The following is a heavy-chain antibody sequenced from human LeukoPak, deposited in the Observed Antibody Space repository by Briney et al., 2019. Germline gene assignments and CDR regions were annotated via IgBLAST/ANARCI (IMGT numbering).Heavy chain of an antibody. Sequence: GGSLSLSCAASGFSFSDSYMSWIRQAPGKGLEWVSYITSSGSTMYYADSVKGRFTVSRDNAKNSLYLQMNSLRAEDTAVYFCARAASFWTYYFDYWGQGSLVTVSS. V-gene: IGHV3-11*04. CDR1: GFSFSDSY. J-gene: IGHJ4*02. CDR3: ARAASFWTYYFDY. D-gene: IGHD3/OR15-3a*01. CDR2: ITSSGSTM.